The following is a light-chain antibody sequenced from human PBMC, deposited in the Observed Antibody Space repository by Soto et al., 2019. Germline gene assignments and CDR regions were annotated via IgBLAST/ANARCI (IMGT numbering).Light chain of an antibody. J-gene: IGKJ5*01. V-gene: IGKV1-39*01. CDR2: AAS. Sequence: DIQMTQSPSSLSASVGDRVTITGRASQSISSYLNWYQQKPGKAPKLLIYAASSLQSGVPSRFSGSGSGTDFTLTISSLQSEDFATYYCQQSYSTPPITFGQGTRLEIK. CDR1: QSISSY. CDR3: QQSYSTPPIT.